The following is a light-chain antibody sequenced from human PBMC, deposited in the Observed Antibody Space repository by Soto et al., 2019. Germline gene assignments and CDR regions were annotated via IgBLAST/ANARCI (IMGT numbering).Light chain of an antibody. CDR3: SSYTSSSTLRV. CDR2: EVS. J-gene: IGLJ1*01. V-gene: IGLV2-14*01. CDR1: SSDVGGYNY. Sequence: QSALTQPASVSGSPGQSITISCTGTSSDVGGYNYVSWYQQHPGKAPKLMIYEVSNRPSGVSNRFSGSKSGNTASLTISGLQAEDKADYYCSSYTSSSTLRVFGTGTKLTVL.